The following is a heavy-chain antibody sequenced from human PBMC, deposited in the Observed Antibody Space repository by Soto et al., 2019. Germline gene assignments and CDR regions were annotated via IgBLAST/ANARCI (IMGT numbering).Heavy chain of an antibody. CDR2: IDDSEST. J-gene: IGHJ6*03. CDR1: GGSISSDNW. D-gene: IGHD5-12*01. V-gene: IGHV4-4*02. Sequence: QVQLQESGPGLVKPSGTLSLTCAVSGGSISSDNWWSWVRQPPGKGLEWIGEIDDSESTNYNPSLQSRVTISVDRSRDQFSLRLSSVTAADTAVYYCARNWGYRGYQLKTYYYCMDVWGKGTTVTVSS. CDR3: ARNWGYRGYQLKTYYYCMDV.